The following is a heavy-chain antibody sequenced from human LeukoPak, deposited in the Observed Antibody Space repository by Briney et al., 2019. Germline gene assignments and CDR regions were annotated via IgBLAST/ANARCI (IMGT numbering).Heavy chain of an antibody. J-gene: IGHJ4*02. CDR3: ARRASYDILPPGTQTYYFDY. CDR2: MYHNGST. Sequence: SETLSLTCTVSGYSLSTGYYWGWIRQPPGKGPELIRSMYHNGSTYYNPSLKSRVTMSADTSKNQFSLKLSSVTAADTAVYYCARRASYDILPPGTQTYYFDYWGQGTLVTVSS. CDR1: GYSLSTGYY. V-gene: IGHV4-38-2*02. D-gene: IGHD3-9*01.